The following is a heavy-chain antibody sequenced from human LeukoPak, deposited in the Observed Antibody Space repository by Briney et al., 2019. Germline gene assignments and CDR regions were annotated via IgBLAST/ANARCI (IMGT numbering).Heavy chain of an antibody. CDR2: TNGDGSDT. CDR3: ARDATIYIESSGYHY. J-gene: IGHJ4*02. V-gene: IGHV3-74*01. D-gene: IGHD3-22*01. Sequence: GGSLRLSCAASGFTLSNSWMHWVRQAPGKGLVWVSRTNGDGSDTSYADSVKGRFTISRDNAKNSLYLQMNSLRAEDTAVYYCARDATIYIESSGYHYWGQGTLVTVSS. CDR1: GFTLSNSW.